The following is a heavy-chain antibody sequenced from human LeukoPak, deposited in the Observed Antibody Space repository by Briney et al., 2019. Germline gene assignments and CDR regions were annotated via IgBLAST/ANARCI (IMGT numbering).Heavy chain of an antibody. J-gene: IGHJ4*02. CDR3: ARGPSFWSGYFDY. Sequence: SETLSLTCAVYGGSFSGYYWSWIRQPPRKGLEWIGEINHSGSTNYNPSLKSRVTISVDTSKNQFSLKLSSVTAADTAVYYCARGPSFWSGYFDYWGQGTLVTVSS. CDR2: INHSGST. V-gene: IGHV4-34*01. CDR1: GGSFSGYY. D-gene: IGHD3-3*01.